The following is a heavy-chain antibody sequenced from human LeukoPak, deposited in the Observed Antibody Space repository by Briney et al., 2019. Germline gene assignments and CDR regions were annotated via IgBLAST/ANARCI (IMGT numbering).Heavy chain of an antibody. CDR3: ARVDKSSSWYRNWFDP. V-gene: IGHV4-34*01. D-gene: IGHD6-13*01. J-gene: IGHJ5*02. CDR1: GGSFSGYY. Sequence: SETLSLTCAVYGGSFSGYYWSWIRQPPGKGLEWIGEINHSGSTNYNPSLKSRVTISVDTSKNQFSLKLSSVTAADTAVYYCARVDKSSSWYRNWFDPWGREPWSPSPQ. CDR2: INHSGST.